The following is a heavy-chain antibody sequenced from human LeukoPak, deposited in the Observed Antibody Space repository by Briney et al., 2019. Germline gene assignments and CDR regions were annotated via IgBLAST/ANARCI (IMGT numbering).Heavy chain of an antibody. CDR3: ANCSSTSCHRAYFDY. CDR1: GFTFSSYG. J-gene: IGHJ4*02. CDR2: ISGSGGST. V-gene: IGHV3-23*01. D-gene: IGHD2-2*02. Sequence: GGSLRLSCAASGFTFSSYGMSWVRQAPGKGLEWASAISGSGGSTYYADSVKGRFTISRDNSKNTLYLQMNSLRAEDTAVYYCANCSSTSCHRAYFDYWGQGTLVTVSS.